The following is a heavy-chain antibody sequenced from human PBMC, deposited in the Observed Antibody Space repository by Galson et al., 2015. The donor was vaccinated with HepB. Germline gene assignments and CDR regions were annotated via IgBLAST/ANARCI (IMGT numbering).Heavy chain of an antibody. CDR2: ISSSSSYI. CDR3: ARVKLWFGNSPGAFDI. D-gene: IGHD3-10*01. V-gene: IGHV3-21*01. J-gene: IGHJ3*02. Sequence: SLRLSCAASGFTFSSYSMNWVRQAPGKGLEWVSSISSSSSYIYYADSVKGRFTISKDNAKNSLYLQMNSLRAEDTAVYYCARVKLWFGNSPGAFDIWGQGTMVTVSS. CDR1: GFTFSSYS.